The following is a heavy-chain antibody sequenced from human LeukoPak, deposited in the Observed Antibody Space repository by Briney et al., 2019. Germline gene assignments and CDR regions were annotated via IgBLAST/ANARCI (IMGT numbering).Heavy chain of an antibody. Sequence: SETLSLACTVSGGSISSYYWSWIRQPPGKGLEWIGYIYYSGSTNYNPSLKSRVTISVDTSKNQFSLKLSSVTAADTAVYYCAKDCYDSSGHYGHFDYWGQGTLVTVSS. CDR1: GGSISSYY. J-gene: IGHJ4*02. CDR2: IYYSGST. CDR3: AKDCYDSSGHYGHFDY. D-gene: IGHD3-22*01. V-gene: IGHV4-59*01.